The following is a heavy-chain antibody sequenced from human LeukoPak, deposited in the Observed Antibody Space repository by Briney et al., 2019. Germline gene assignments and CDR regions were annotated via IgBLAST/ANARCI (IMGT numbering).Heavy chain of an antibody. J-gene: IGHJ4*02. Sequence: GRSLRLSCAASGFTFSSYGMHWVRQAPGRGLEWVAVISYDGSNKYYADSVKGRFTISRDNSKNTLYLQMNSLRAEDTAVYYCAKGDYDILTGYFLTPFDYWGQGTLVTVSS. CDR3: AKGDYDILTGYFLTPFDY. D-gene: IGHD3-9*01. CDR2: ISYDGSNK. V-gene: IGHV3-30*18. CDR1: GFTFSSYG.